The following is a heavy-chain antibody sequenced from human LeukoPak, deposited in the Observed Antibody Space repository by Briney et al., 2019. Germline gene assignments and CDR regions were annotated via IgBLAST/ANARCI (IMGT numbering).Heavy chain of an antibody. D-gene: IGHD3-10*01. J-gene: IGHJ4*02. CDR1: GFTFDDYA. CDR2: ISWNSGSI. V-gene: IGHV3-9*01. CDR3: ARVDFSPLWFGELYPGY. Sequence: GRSLRLSCAASGFTFDDYAMHWVRQAPGKGLEWVSGISWNSGSIGYADSVKGRFTISRDNAKNSLYLQMNSLRAEDTAVYYCARVDFSPLWFGELYPGYWGQGTLVTVSS.